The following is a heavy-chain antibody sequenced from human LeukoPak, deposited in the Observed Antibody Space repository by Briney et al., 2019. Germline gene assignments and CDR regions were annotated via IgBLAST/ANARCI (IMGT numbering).Heavy chain of an antibody. J-gene: IGHJ6*03. Sequence: ASVKVSCKASGYTFTGYYVHWVRQAPGQGLEWRGWINPNSGGTNYAQEFQGRVTMTRDTSISTAYMELNSLKSDDTAVYYCTRDNSCSSSSCGNSYMDVWGKGTTVTVAS. V-gene: IGHV1-2*02. D-gene: IGHD2-2*01. CDR3: TRDNSCSSSSCGNSYMDV. CDR2: INPNSGGT. CDR1: GYTFTGYY.